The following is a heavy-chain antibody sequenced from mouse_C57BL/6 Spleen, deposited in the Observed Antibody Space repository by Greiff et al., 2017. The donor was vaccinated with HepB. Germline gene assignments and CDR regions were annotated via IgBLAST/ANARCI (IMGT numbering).Heavy chain of an antibody. J-gene: IGHJ4*01. CDR2: ISSGSSTI. CDR1: GFTFSDYG. V-gene: IGHV5-17*01. Sequence: DVHLVESGGGLVKPGGSLKLSCAASGFTFSDYGMHWVRQAPEKGLEWVAYISSGSSTIYYADTVKGRFTISRDNAKNTLFLQMTSLRSEDTAMYYCARDKGDAMDYWGQGTSVTVSS. CDR3: ARDKGDAMDY.